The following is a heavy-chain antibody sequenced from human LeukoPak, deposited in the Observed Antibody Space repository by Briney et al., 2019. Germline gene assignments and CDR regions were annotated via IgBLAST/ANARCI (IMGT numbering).Heavy chain of an antibody. Sequence: PGGSLRLSCAASGFTLSNYATSWVRQAPGKGLEWVSGINWNGGSTGYADSVKGRFTISRDNAKNSLYLQMNSLRAEDTALYYCARVIDIVVVVAATPIDYWGQGTLVTVSS. D-gene: IGHD2-15*01. J-gene: IGHJ4*02. CDR1: GFTLSNYA. CDR3: ARVIDIVVVVAATPIDY. V-gene: IGHV3-20*04. CDR2: INWNGGST.